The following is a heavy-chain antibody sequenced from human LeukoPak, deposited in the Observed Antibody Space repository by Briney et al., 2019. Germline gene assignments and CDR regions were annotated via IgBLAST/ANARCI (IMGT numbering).Heavy chain of an antibody. J-gene: IGHJ5*01. D-gene: IGHD3-10*01. V-gene: IGHV3-74*01. CDR3: TRAITYFYGSVTYDWFES. CDR1: GFTISNFW. Sequence: GGSLRLSCEASGFTISNFWMHWVRQTPGQGLMWVARIQSDGSTIYADSVQSRFTISRDNAKNTVYLQMNSLRVDDTAVYFCTRAITYFYGSVTYDWFESWGQGIRVTVSS. CDR2: IQSDGST.